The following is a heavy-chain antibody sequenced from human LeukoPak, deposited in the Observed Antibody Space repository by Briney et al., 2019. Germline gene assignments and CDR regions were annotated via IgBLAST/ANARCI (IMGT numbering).Heavy chain of an antibody. CDR1: GFTFSDHY. V-gene: IGHV3-7*01. D-gene: IGHD2-2*01. Sequence: GGSLRLSCAASGFTFSDHYMDWVRQAPGKGLEWVANIKQDGSEKYYVDSVKGRFTISRDNAKNSLYLQMNSLRAEDTAVYYCARDYEYQLLGMDVWGQGTTVTVSS. CDR2: IKQDGSEK. CDR3: ARDYEYQLLGMDV. J-gene: IGHJ6*02.